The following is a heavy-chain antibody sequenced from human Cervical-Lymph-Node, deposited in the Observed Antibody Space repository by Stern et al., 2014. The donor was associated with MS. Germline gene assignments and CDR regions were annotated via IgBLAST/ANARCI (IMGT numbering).Heavy chain of an antibody. CDR3: ARGSSIAALTFDY. J-gene: IGHJ4*02. Sequence: VQLVQSGGGVVQPGRSLRLSCAASGFTFSSYGMHWVRQAPGKGLEWVAVIVDDGSNKYYADSVKGRFTISRDNSKNTLYLQMNSLRAEDTAVYYCARGSSIAALTFDYWGQGTLVTVSS. CDR2: IVDDGSNK. V-gene: IGHV3-33*01. CDR1: GFTFSSYG. D-gene: IGHD6-6*01.